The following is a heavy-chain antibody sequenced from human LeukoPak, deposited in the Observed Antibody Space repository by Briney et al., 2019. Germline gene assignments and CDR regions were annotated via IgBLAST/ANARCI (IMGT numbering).Heavy chain of an antibody. CDR3: ARGRSVIRQLDGSYYYYGLDV. J-gene: IGHJ6*04. CDR1: GFTLSRYE. CDR2: ISSSCSTI. D-gene: IGHD2/OR15-2a*01. V-gene: IGHV3-48*03. Sequence: GVSLRLSCGASGFTLSRYEMNWVRQAPGKGLEGVSYISSSCSTIYYADSVEGRFTISRDNAKNSLYLQMSSLRADDTAVYYCARGRSVIRQLDGSYYYYGLDVWGKGPTVTVPS.